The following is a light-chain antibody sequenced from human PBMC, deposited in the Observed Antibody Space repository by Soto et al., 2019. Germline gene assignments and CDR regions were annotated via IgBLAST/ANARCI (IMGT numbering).Light chain of an antibody. V-gene: IGKV1-6*01. J-gene: IGKJ1*01. CDR2: AAS. CDR1: QGIGND. Sequence: AFQMTQSPSSLSASVGDRVTITRRSGQGIGNDLAWFQQRPGKAPKVLIYAASGLQSGVPSRFSGSGSGTDFNLTISRLEPEDVATYYCLQDFNFTWTFGQGTKVDIK. CDR3: LQDFNFTWT.